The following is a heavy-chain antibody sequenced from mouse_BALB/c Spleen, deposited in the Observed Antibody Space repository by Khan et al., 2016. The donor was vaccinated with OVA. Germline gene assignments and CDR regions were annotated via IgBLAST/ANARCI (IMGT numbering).Heavy chain of an antibody. Sequence: EVQLVESGAGLVQPGASLNLSCTASGFTFTSYGMHWVRQAPGKGLEWLAYICRDSSTTYYTDTLKGRFTISGDNPTNTLLLQLTSLRSEDTALYCCASTRDWYWFDYWGQGTTVTVSA. CDR3: ASTRDWYWFDY. CDR2: ICRDSSTT. V-gene: IGHV5-17*02. CDR1: GFTFTSYG. J-gene: IGHJ2*01. D-gene: IGHD1-1*02.